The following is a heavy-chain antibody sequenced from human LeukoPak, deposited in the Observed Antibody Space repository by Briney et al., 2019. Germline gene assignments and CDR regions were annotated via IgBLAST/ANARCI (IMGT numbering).Heavy chain of an antibody. CDR3: ARDEPTPSYTVAEGWFDP. Sequence: SETLSLTCTVSGGSISSSSYYWGWIRQPPGKGLEWIGSIYYSGSTYYNPSLKSRVTISVDTSKNQFSLKLSSVTAADTAVYYCARDEPTPSYTVAEGWFDPWGQGTLATVSS. J-gene: IGHJ5*02. CDR2: IYYSGST. V-gene: IGHV4-39*07. CDR1: GGSISSSSYY. D-gene: IGHD4-23*01.